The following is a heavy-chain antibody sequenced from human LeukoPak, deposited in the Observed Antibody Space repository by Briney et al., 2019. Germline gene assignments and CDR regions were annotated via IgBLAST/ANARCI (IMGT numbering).Heavy chain of an antibody. V-gene: IGHV3-7*03. CDR2: IKQDGSEK. CDR1: GFSFSDYS. Sequence: GGSLRLSCAASGFSFSDYSMTWVRQAPGKGLEWVANIKQDGSEKSYVESVRGRFTISRDNAKNSLYLQLNSLRAEDTALYYCARDNPPDYWGQGTLVTVSS. J-gene: IGHJ4*02. CDR3: ARDNPPDY.